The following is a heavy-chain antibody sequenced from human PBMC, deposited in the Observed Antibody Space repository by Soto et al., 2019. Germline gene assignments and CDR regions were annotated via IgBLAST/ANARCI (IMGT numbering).Heavy chain of an antibody. CDR2: IIPIFGTA. D-gene: IGHD2-15*01. J-gene: IGHJ6*02. CDR1: GGTFSSYA. V-gene: IGHV1-69*01. CDR3: ARDEGCSGGSCYSGRSYYYGMDV. Sequence: QVQLVQSGAEVKKPGSSVKVSCKASGGTFSSYAISWVRQAPGQGLEWMGGIIPIFGTANYAQKFQGRVTITADESTSTAYMELSSLRSEDTAVYYCARDEGCSGGSCYSGRSYYYGMDVWGQGTTVTVSS.